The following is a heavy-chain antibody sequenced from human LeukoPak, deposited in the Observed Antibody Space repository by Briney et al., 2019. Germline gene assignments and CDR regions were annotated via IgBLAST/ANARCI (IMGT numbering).Heavy chain of an antibody. D-gene: IGHD2-15*01. Sequence: GGSLRLSCAASGFTFGSYAMYWVRQPPGKGLEWVSGIFGSGGSAHYADSVKGRFTISRDNSKNTVYLQMDSLRVEDTAIYYCAKTTTGYSSGRYPAWPIDYWGQGTLVTVSS. CDR1: GFTFGSYA. V-gene: IGHV3-23*01. J-gene: IGHJ4*02. CDR2: IFGSGGSA. CDR3: AKTTTGYSSGRYPAWPIDY.